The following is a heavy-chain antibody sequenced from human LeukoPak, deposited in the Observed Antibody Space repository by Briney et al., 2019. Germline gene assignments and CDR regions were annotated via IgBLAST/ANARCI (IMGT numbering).Heavy chain of an antibody. D-gene: IGHD4-11*01. CDR3: AKSTTTPMSGDAFDI. Sequence: GGSLRLSCAASGFTFSSYSMNWVRQAPGKGLEWVSSISSSSSYIYYADSVKGRFTISRDNAKNSLYPQMNSLRAEDTAVYYCAKSTTTPMSGDAFDIWGQGTMVTVSS. CDR2: ISSSSSYI. CDR1: GFTFSSYS. V-gene: IGHV3-21*01. J-gene: IGHJ3*02.